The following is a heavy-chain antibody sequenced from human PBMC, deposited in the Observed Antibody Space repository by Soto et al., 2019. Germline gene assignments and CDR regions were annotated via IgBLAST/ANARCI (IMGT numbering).Heavy chain of an antibody. CDR1: GDSVSSGSHY. Sequence: QVQLQESGPGLVKPSETLSLICTVSGDSVSSGSHYWSWVRQPPGKGLEWIGFIHYSGNTNYNPSLKSRVTISLDTSKNQLSLKLSPVTAADTAVYYCARYSGTYYVYWGQGTLVTVSS. D-gene: IGHD1-26*01. J-gene: IGHJ4*02. CDR3: ARYSGTYYVY. V-gene: IGHV4-61*01. CDR2: IHYSGNT.